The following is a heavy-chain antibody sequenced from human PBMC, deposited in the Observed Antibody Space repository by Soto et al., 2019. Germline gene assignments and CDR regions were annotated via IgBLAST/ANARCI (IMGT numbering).Heavy chain of an antibody. CDR3: VRDYYYDSSGYPGADYYGMDV. CDR2: IYYSGRT. J-gene: IGHJ6*02. V-gene: IGHV4-59*01. CDR1: GDSISSYY. Sequence: SETLSLTCSVSGDSISSYYWSWIRQSPGKGLEWIGYIYYSGRTNYTPSLRSRVTISVDTSKNQLSLELSSVTAADTAVYYCVRDYYYDSSGYPGADYYGMDVWGQGTKVTVSS. D-gene: IGHD3-22*01.